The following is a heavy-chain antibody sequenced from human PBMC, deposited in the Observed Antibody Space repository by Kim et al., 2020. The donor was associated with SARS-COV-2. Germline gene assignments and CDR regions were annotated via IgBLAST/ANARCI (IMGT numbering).Heavy chain of an antibody. CDR2: ISYDGSNK. D-gene: IGHD6-13*01. J-gene: IGHJ4*02. CDR1: GFTFSSYG. V-gene: IGHV3-30*18. CDR3: AKDRGTGEAGTLDY. Sequence: GGSLRLSCAASGFTFSSYGMHWVRQAPGKGLEWVAVISYDGSNKYYADSVKGRFTISRDNSKNTLYLQMNSLRAEDTAVYYCAKDRGTGEAGTLDYWGQGTLVTVSS.